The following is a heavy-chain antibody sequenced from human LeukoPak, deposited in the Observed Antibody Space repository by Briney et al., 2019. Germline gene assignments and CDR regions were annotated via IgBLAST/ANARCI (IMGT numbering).Heavy chain of an antibody. J-gene: IGHJ5*02. CDR2: INPNSGGT. CDR1: GYTFTGYY. Sequence: ASVKVSCKASGYTFTGYYMHWVRQAPGQGLEWMGWINPNSGGTNYAQKFQGRVTMTRDTSISTAYMELSRLRSDDTAVYYCARDLSRITGTNWFDPWGQGTLVTVSS. V-gene: IGHV1-2*02. D-gene: IGHD1-20*01. CDR3: ARDLSRITGTNWFDP.